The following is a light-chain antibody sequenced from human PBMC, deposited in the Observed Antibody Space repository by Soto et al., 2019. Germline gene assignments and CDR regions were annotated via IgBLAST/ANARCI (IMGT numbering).Light chain of an antibody. CDR1: QAISSN. CDR3: QHYNNWLGT. CDR2: GAS. Sequence: EVVLTRSPATLSVSRGERATLSCRANQAISSNLAWYQQKPGQAPRLLIYGASTRATGIPDRFSGSGSGTEFILTISSLQSEDFAVYYCQHYNNWLGTFGGGTKVDIK. J-gene: IGKJ4*01. V-gene: IGKV3-15*01.